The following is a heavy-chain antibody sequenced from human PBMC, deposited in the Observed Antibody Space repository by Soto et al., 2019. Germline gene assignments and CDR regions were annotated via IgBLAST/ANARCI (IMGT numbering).Heavy chain of an antibody. D-gene: IGHD3-22*01. J-gene: IGHJ4*02. CDR1: AFTFSSYA. Sequence: QVQLVESGGGVVQPGRSLRLSCAASAFTFSSYAMHWVRQAPGKGLEWVAVISYDGTYKYYADSVKGRFTISRDNSKNTPYLQMSSLRPEETAVYYCARDAIYDGSGYYGSYFDYWGQGSLVTVSS. CDR2: ISYDGTYK. V-gene: IGHV3-30-3*01. CDR3: ARDAIYDGSGYYGSYFDY.